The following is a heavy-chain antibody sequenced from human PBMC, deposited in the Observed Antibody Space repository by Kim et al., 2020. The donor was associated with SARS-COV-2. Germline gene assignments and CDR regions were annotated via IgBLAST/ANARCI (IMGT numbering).Heavy chain of an antibody. CDR1: GGSLSSSSYY. CDR3: ARHQRYSSCWYVALYYYYRDV. D-gene: IGHD6-19*01. Sequence: SETLSLTCTVSGGSLSSSSYYWGWIRQPPGQGLEWIGTAYYIGNTYYNPSLKSRVTISVDTSKNQFSLKLGSVTAADTAVYYCARHQRYSSCWYVALYYYYRDVWGKDTTLPVSS. V-gene: IGHV4-39*01. J-gene: IGHJ6*03. CDR2: AYYIGNT.